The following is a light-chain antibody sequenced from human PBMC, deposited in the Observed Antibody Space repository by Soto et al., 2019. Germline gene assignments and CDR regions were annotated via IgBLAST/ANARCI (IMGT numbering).Light chain of an antibody. V-gene: IGLV2-14*01. CDR3: SSYTRSDSLV. CDR2: EVS. Sequence: QSALTQPASVSGSPGQSITISCTGTSSDVGGYNFVSWYQHHPGKAPKLMIYEVSSRPSGVSNRFSGFKSGNTASLTISGLQAEDEADYYCSSYTRSDSLVFGGGTQLTVL. CDR1: SSDVGGYNF. J-gene: IGLJ3*02.